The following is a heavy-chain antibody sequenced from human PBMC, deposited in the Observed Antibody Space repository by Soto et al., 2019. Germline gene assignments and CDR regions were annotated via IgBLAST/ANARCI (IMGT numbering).Heavy chain of an antibody. D-gene: IGHD3-10*01. CDR2: ISYDGSNK. J-gene: IGHJ4*02. Sequence: QVQLVESGGGVGQPGRSLRLSCAASGFTFSSYAMHWVRQAPGKGLEWVAVISYDGSNKYYADSVKGRFTISRDNSKYTLYLQMNSLRSEDTAVYYCARDPMGRYYGSGSYYFDYWGQGTLVTVSS. CDR3: ARDPMGRYYGSGSYYFDY. CDR1: GFTFSSYA. V-gene: IGHV3-30-3*01.